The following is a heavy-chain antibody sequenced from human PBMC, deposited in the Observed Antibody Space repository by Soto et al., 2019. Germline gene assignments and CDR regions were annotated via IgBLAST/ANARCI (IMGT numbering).Heavy chain of an antibody. CDR1: GGSSSGYY. CDR3: ARGGVGGYYDFESGYPAYKDL. V-gene: IGHV4-34*01. Sequence: PSETLSLTCAVYGGSSSGYYWSWIRQPPGKGLEWIGEINHSGSTNYNPSLKSRVTISVDTSKNQFSLKLSSVTAADTAVYYCARGGVGGYYDFESGYPAYKDLWGKGNTVTVS. CDR2: INHSGST. J-gene: IGHJ6*03. D-gene: IGHD3-3*01.